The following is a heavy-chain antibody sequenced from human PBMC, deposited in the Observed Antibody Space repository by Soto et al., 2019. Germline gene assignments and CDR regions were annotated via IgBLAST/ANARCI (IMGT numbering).Heavy chain of an antibody. CDR2: LYDVDGS. Sequence: GGSLRLSCAASGLTVSGKKYVAWVRQAPGKVLEWVSALYDVDGSFYSDSVKGRFTTSSDSSKTTVYLQMNDLRPADTAVYYCATWHEREHAYDVWGQGTTVTVS. D-gene: IGHD1-1*01. CDR3: ATWHEREHAYDV. CDR1: GLTVSGKKY. J-gene: IGHJ3*01. V-gene: IGHV3-53*01.